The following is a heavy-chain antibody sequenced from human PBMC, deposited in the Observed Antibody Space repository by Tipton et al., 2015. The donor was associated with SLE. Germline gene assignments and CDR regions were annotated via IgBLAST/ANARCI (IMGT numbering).Heavy chain of an antibody. J-gene: IGHJ5*02. CDR2: IHDSGSS. Sequence: TLSLTCSVSGGSISSHYWSWIRQAPGKGLEGIGYIHDSGSSNYSPSLKSRVTISVDTSKNQFSLKLNSVTAADTAVYYCARGGPSSKWLDPWGRGTQVTVSS. CDR3: ARGGPSSKWLDP. V-gene: IGHV4-59*11. CDR1: GGSISSHY. D-gene: IGHD6-6*01.